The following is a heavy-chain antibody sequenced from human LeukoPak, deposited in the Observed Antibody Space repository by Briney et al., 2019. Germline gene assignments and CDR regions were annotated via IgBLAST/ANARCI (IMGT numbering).Heavy chain of an antibody. CDR3: AKSVAIYFYYGLDV. J-gene: IGHJ6*02. V-gene: IGHV3-21*04. D-gene: IGHD3-3*01. Sequence: GGSLRLSCAASGFVFSDYNINWVRQAPGKGLEWVAFISSSSRYIYYADSLQGRVAISRDNAKNSLDLQLNSLRAEDTAPYYCAKSVAIYFYYGLDVWGQGTTVAVSS. CDR2: ISSSSRYI. CDR1: GFVFSDYN.